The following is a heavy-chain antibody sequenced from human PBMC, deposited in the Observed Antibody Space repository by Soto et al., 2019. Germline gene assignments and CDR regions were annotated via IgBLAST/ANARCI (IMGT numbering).Heavy chain of an antibody. CDR3: ARELQGLYYFDY. J-gene: IGHJ4*02. CDR1: EYTFTSYT. D-gene: IGHD4-4*01. V-gene: IGHV1-3*01. CDR2: INGGNGNT. Sequence: QVQVLQSGAEVKKPGASVKVSCQASEYTFTSYTMHWVRQAPGQRLEWMGWINGGNGNTTYSQKFQGRVTITRDTSASTAYMELSSLRSDDTAVYYCARELQGLYYFDYWGQGTLVTVSS.